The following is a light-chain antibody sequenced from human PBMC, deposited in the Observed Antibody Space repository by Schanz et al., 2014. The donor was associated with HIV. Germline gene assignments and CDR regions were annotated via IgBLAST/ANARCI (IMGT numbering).Light chain of an antibody. J-gene: IGLJ2*01. CDR1: GGGTASDS. CDR3: QSYDSTNPGI. CDR2: ESD. V-gene: IGLV6-57*04. Sequence: NFMLTQPQSVSESPGKTITISCTRSGGGTASDSVQWYQHRPGSAPITLIYESDQRHSGVPARFSASIDSSSNSATLSISGLEAEDEADYYCQSYDSTNPGIFGGGTKVTVL.